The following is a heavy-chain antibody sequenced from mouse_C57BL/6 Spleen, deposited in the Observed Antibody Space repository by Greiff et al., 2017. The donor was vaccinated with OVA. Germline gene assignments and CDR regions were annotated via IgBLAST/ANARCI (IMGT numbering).Heavy chain of an antibody. D-gene: IGHD2-4*01. J-gene: IGHJ4*01. V-gene: IGHV3-6*01. CDR3: ASIYYDYDEYALDY. CDR2: ISYDGSN. CDR1: GYSITSGYY. Sequence: VQLKESGPGLVKPSQSLSLTCSVSGYSITSGYYWNWIRQFPGNKLEWMGFISYDGSNNYNPSLKNRISITRDTSKNQFFLKLSSVTTEDTATYYCASIYYDYDEYALDYWGQGTSVTVSS.